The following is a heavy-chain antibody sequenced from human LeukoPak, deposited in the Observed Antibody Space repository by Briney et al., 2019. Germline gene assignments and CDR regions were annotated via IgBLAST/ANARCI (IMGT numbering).Heavy chain of an antibody. CDR1: ADSLSSGGHY. Sequence: SETLSLTCTVSADSLSSGGHYWAWIRQFPGKGLESIGFIHHSGRSRHNPSLKERVAISVDTSRKQFALKLSSVTAADTAMYYCARGGKRFGGFCFDYWGQGIQVIVSS. CDR2: IHHSGRS. CDR3: ARGGKRFGGFCFDY. V-gene: IGHV4-31*03. J-gene: IGHJ4*02. D-gene: IGHD3-10*01.